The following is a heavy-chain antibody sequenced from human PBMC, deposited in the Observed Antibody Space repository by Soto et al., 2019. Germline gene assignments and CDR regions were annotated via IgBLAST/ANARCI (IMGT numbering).Heavy chain of an antibody. V-gene: IGHV1-69*01. Sequence: QVQLVQSGAEVKKPGSSVKVSCKASGGTFSSYAISWVRQAPGQGLEWMGGIIPIFGTANYAQKFQGRVTITAEESTSTAYMEQSSLRSEDTAVYYCARDSIAARPDYYYGMDVWGQGTTVTVSS. CDR3: ARDSIAARPDYYYGMDV. D-gene: IGHD6-6*01. J-gene: IGHJ6*02. CDR1: GGTFSSYA. CDR2: IIPIFGTA.